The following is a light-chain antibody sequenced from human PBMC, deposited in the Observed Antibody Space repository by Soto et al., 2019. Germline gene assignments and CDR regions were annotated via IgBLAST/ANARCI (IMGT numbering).Light chain of an antibody. Sequence: DIQMTQSPSTLSASVGDRVTITCRASQSIGGYLAWYHQKPGTVPNLLIYKSSRLASGAPSRFSGSGSGTEFTLPIISLQPDDFATYYCQQYNTYPLTFGGGTRVEIK. CDR3: QQYNTYPLT. CDR2: KSS. J-gene: IGKJ4*01. CDR1: QSIGGY. V-gene: IGKV1-5*03.